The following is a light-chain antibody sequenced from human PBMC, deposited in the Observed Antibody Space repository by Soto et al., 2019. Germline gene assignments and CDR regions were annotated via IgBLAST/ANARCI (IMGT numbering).Light chain of an antibody. CDR3: QQYDNLPPAIT. J-gene: IGKJ5*01. V-gene: IGKV1-33*01. CDR1: QDISNH. CDR2: DAS. Sequence: DIQMTQSPSSLSASVGDRVTITCQASQDISNHLNWYQQKPGKAPXXLXFDASNLEVGVPSRFSGSGSGTEFTFAISSLQPEDIATYYCQQYDNLPPAITFGQGTRLEIK.